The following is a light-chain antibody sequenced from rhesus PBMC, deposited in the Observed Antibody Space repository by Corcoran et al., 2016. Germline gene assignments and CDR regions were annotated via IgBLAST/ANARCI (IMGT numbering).Light chain of an antibody. Sequence: DIQMTQSPSSLSASVGDIVTITCQASKGISKYSAWYQQKPGKAPKFLTYDGATLQRGVPARFSGSGTGTVFTLSISCLHPEDLAIYYCQQHSSYPLTFGEGTKVELK. V-gene: IGKV1-25*01. CDR2: DGA. J-gene: IGKJ4*01. CDR1: KGISKY. CDR3: QQHSSYPLT.